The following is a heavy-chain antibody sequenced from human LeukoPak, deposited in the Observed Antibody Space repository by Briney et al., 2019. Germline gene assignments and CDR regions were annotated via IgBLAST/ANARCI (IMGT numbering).Heavy chain of an antibody. J-gene: IGHJ4*02. CDR1: GFTFSSYA. D-gene: IGHD3-16*01. CDR3: ARLDDPAH. CDR2: ISYDGSNK. V-gene: IGHV3-30-3*01. Sequence: GRSLRLSCAASGFTFSSYAMHWVRQAPGKGLEWVAVISYDGSNKYYADSVKGRFTISRDNSKNTLYLQMNSLRAEDTAVYYCARLDDPAHWGQGTLVTVSS.